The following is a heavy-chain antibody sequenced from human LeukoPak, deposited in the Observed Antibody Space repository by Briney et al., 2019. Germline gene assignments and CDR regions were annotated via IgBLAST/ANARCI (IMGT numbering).Heavy chain of an antibody. CDR2: INHSGST. V-gene: IGHV4-34*01. Sequence: SETLSLTCAVYGGSFSGYYWSWIRQPPGKGLEWIGEINHSGSTNYNPSLKSRVTISVDTSKNQFSLKLSSVTAADTAVYYCARGQGGWYLARYNWFDPWGQGTLVTVSS. CDR3: ARGQGGWYLARYNWFDP. CDR1: GGSFSGYY. J-gene: IGHJ5*02. D-gene: IGHD6-19*01.